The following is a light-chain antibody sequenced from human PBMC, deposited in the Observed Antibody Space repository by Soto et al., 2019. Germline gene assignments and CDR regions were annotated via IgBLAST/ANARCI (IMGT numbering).Light chain of an antibody. CDR3: HHYGTSPLT. J-gene: IGKJ1*01. CDR1: QSVSSSY. Sequence: EIVLTQSPGTLSLSPGQRATLSCRASQSVSSSYLAWYQQKPGQAPRLLIYGASSRAAGIPDRFSGSGSGTDFTLTISRLEPEDFAVYYCHHYGTSPLTFGQATKVEIK. CDR2: GAS. V-gene: IGKV3-20*01.